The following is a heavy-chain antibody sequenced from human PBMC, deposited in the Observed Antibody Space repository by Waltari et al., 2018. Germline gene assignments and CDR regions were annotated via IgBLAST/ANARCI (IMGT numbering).Heavy chain of an antibody. J-gene: IGHJ4*02. CDR1: GGSISSDDNY. D-gene: IGHD3-10*02. V-gene: IGHV4-30-4*01. CDR2: IFYSGIT. CDR3: ARVFTATLFSN. Sequence: QVQLQESGPGLVKPSQTLSLTCTFSGGSISSDDNYWSWLRQPPGKGLEWIGYIFYSGITDYNPSSKSRGTILLDTSKNQFFLKLRSVTAADTAVYYCARVFTATLFSNWGQGALVTVSS.